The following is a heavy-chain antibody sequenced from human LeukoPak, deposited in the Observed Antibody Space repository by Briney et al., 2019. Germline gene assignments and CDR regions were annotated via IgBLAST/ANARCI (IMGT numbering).Heavy chain of an antibody. Sequence: PETLSLTCTVSGGSLSNYFWSWMRQPPGKGPEWVGYIYYSGSANYNPSLQRRVNISVDTSKKQFALKQRSVNTADKAGEYSGRFTKRAPRSPYFYYYMDVWGKGTTVTISS. CDR3: GRFTKRAPRSPYFYYYMDV. CDR2: IYYSGSA. V-gene: IGHV4-59*01. CDR1: GGSLSNYF. J-gene: IGHJ6*03. D-gene: IGHD2-8*01.